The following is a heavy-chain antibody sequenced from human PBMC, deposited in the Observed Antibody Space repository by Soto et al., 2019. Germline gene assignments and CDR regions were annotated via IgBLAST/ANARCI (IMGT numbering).Heavy chain of an antibody. CDR1: GFTFSTHG. CDR2: HVAISWST. J-gene: IGHJ4*02. V-gene: IGHV1-18*01. CDR3: ARVAGYGSGSRDFDT. D-gene: IGHD3-10*01. Sequence: QVQLLQSGAEVTEPGASVKLSCKASGFTFSTHGLTWVRQAPGQGLEWMGWHVAISWSTIYAQNFQGRVTVTTDRSTNTGYLELRSLTSDDTALYYCARVAGYGSGSRDFDTWGQGSLVIVSS.